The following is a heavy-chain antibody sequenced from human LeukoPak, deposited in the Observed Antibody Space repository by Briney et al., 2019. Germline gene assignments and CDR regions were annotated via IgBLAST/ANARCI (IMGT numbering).Heavy chain of an antibody. V-gene: IGHV4-34*01. CDR3: AREGYDFWSGYHGYYYGMDV. CDR2: INHSGST. Sequence: PSETLSLTCAVYGGSFSGYYWSWIRQPPGKRLEWIGEINHSGSTNYNPSLKSRVTISVDTSKNQFSLKLSSVTAADTAVYYCAREGYDFWSGYHGYYYGMDVWGQGTTVTVSS. CDR1: GGSFSGYY. J-gene: IGHJ6*02. D-gene: IGHD3-3*01.